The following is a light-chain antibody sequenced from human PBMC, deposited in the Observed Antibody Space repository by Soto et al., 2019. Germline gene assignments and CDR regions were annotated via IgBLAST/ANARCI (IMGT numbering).Light chain of an antibody. CDR3: QQRSAWPLT. Sequence: EIVLTQSPGTLSLSPGERATLSCRASQSLSTYLAWYQQRPCQAPRLLIYDASNRATGIPARFRGSGSGTDFTLTISSLEPEDFAVYYCQQRSAWPLTFGGGTKVEIK. CDR1: QSLSTY. J-gene: IGKJ4*01. V-gene: IGKV3-11*01. CDR2: DAS.